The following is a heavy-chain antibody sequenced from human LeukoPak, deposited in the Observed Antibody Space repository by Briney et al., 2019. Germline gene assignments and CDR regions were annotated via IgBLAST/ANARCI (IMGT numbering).Heavy chain of an antibody. CDR2: INPNCGGT. V-gene: IGHV1-2*02. CDR1: VYTFTSYG. Sequence: ASVKVSCKASVYTFTSYGISWVRQAPGQGLEWMGWINPNCGGTNYAQKFQGRVTMTRDTSISTAYMELSRLRSDDTAVYYCALITQGYCSSTSCIWGQGTLVTVSS. CDR3: ALITQGYCSSTSCI. J-gene: IGHJ4*02. D-gene: IGHD2-2*01.